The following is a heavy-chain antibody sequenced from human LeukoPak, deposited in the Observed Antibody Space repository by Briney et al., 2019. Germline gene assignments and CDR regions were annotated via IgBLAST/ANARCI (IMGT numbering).Heavy chain of an antibody. D-gene: IGHD3-22*01. V-gene: IGHV4-4*07. Sequence: SETLSLTCTVSGGSLSGYYWSWIRQPAGKRLEWIGRIYASGSTSYNPSLKSRVTISVDKSKNQFSLTLSSVTAADTALYYCARVSDYYDTSGYYYAFDYWGQGTLVTVSS. J-gene: IGHJ4*02. CDR3: ARVSDYYDTSGYYYAFDY. CDR2: IYASGST. CDR1: GGSLSGYY.